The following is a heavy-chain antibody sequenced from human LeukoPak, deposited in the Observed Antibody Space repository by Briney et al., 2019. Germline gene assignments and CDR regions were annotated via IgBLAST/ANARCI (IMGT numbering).Heavy chain of an antibody. J-gene: IGHJ4*02. CDR3: ARQRWGDYGRVDY. Sequence: SETLSLTCTVPGGSIRSSSYYWGWIRQPPGKGLEWIGSIYYSGSTYYNPSLKSRVTISVDTSKNQFSLNLNSVTAADTAVYYCARQRWGDYGRVDYWGQGPLVTVSS. CDR1: GGSIRSSSYY. CDR2: IYYSGST. V-gene: IGHV4-39*01. D-gene: IGHD4/OR15-4a*01.